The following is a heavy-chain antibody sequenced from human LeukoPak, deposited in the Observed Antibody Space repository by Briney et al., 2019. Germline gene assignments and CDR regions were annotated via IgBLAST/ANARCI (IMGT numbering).Heavy chain of an antibody. CDR2: IYTSGST. CDR1: GGSISSYY. D-gene: IGHD6-19*01. V-gene: IGHV4-4*07. J-gene: IGHJ5*02. Sequence: SETLSLTCTVSGGSISSYYWSWTRQPAGKGLEWIGRIYTSGSTNYNPSLKSRVTMSVDTSKNQFSLKLSSVTAADTAVYYCARDLDSSGWYDNWFDPWGQGTLVTVSS. CDR3: ARDLDSSGWYDNWFDP.